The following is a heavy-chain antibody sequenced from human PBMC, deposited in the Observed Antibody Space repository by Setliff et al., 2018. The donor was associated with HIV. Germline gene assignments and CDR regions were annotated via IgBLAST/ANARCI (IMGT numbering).Heavy chain of an antibody. V-gene: IGHV3-21*05. CDR3: ARDGTAAAPTWFDP. J-gene: IGHJ5*02. D-gene: IGHD6-13*01. CDR2: ISSSSSYI. Sequence: GGSLRLSCAASGFTFSSYSMNWVRQAPGKGLEWVSYISSSSSYIYYADSVQGRFSISRDNAKNSLYLQMNSLRAEDTAVYYCARDGTAAAPTWFDPWGQGTLVTVSS. CDR1: GFTFSSYS.